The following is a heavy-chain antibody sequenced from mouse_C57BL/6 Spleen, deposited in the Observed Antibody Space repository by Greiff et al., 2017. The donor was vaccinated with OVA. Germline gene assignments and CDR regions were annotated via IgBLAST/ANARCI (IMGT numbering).Heavy chain of an antibody. Sequence: VQLKQSGPELVKPGASVKISCKASGYSFTGYYMNWVKQSPEKSLEWIGEINPSTGGTTYNQKFKAKATLTVDKSSSTAYMQLKSLTSEDSAVYYCARSITTVVPDYFAYWGQGTTLTVSS. CDR1: GYSFTGYY. D-gene: IGHD1-1*01. CDR3: ARSITTVVPDYFAY. J-gene: IGHJ2*01. CDR2: INPSTGGT. V-gene: IGHV1-42*01.